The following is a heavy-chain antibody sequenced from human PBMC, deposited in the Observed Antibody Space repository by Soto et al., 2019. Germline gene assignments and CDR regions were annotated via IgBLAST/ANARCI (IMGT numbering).Heavy chain of an antibody. V-gene: IGHV1-18*01. CDR3: TREGSAPYYYHAMHA. CDR2: INTHNGNT. J-gene: IGHJ6*02. CDR1: GYTFTTNG. D-gene: IGHD3-10*01. Sequence: SVKATCKDSGYTFTTNGSRWVRQAPGEGLEWLGWINTHNGNTNYAQNLQGRVFMTADTSTNTAYMELSSLRSDDTAIYYCTREGSAPYYYHAMHAWGQGTTVTVS.